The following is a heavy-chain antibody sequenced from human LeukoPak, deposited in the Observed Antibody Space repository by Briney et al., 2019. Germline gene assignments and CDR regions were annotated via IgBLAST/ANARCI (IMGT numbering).Heavy chain of an antibody. V-gene: IGHV1-69*05. CDR3: ASIAAPYYYYMDV. Sequence: ASVKVSCKASGGTFSSYAISWVRQAPGQGLEWMGGIIPIFGTANYAQKFQGRVTITTDESTSTAYMELSSLRSEDTAVYYCASIAAPYYYYMDVWGKGTTVTVSS. CDR2: IIPIFGTA. CDR1: GGTFSSYA. D-gene: IGHD6-6*01. J-gene: IGHJ6*03.